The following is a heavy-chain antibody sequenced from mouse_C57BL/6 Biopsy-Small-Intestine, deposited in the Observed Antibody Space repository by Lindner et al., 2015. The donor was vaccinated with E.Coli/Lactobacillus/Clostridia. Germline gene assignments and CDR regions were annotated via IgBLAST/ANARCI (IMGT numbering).Heavy chain of an antibody. V-gene: IGHV1-81*01. CDR1: GYTFTSYG. D-gene: IGHD2-2*01. Sequence: VQLQESGAELARPGASVKLSCKASGYTFTSYGISWVKQRTGQGLEWIGEIYPRSGNTYYNEKFKGKATLTADKSSSTAYMELRSLTSEDSAVYFCARSTLVTTDFDYWGQGTTLTVSS. J-gene: IGHJ2*01. CDR2: IYPRSGNT. CDR3: ARSTLVTTDFDY.